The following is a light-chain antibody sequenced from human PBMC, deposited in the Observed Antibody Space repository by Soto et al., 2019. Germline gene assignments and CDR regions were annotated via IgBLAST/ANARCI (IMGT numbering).Light chain of an antibody. J-gene: IGKJ1*01. V-gene: IGKV1-27*01. Sequence: DIQMTQSPSSLSASVGDRVTITCRASQGISNHLAWYQQTPGKVPKLLIYAASTLQSGVPSRFSGSGSGTAFTLTINSLEPEDVATYYCQKYNSAPWTFGQGTKVDIK. CDR3: QKYNSAPWT. CDR2: AAS. CDR1: QGISNH.